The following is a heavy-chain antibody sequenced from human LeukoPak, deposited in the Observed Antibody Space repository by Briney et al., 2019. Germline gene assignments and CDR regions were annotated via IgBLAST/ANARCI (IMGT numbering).Heavy chain of an antibody. D-gene: IGHD3-10*01. CDR1: GGCFSGYY. V-gene: IGHV4-34*01. Sequence: PSETLSLTCAVYGGCFSGYYWSWIRQPPGKGLEWIGEINHSGSTNYNPSLKSRVTISVDTSKNEFSLKLTSVTAADTAVYYCAREANYYGSGSYFEGTFDYWGQGSLVTVSS. J-gene: IGHJ4*02. CDR2: INHSGST. CDR3: AREANYYGSGSYFEGTFDY.